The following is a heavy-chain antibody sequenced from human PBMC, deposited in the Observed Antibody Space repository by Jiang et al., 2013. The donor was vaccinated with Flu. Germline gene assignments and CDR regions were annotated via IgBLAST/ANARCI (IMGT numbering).Heavy chain of an antibody. CDR3: ARMRYSGYDRYCSGGSCYSRYFDL. J-gene: IGHJ2*01. D-gene: IGHD2-15*01. V-gene: IGHV2-70*01. CDR2: IDWDDDK. CDR1: GFSLSTSGMC. Sequence: KPTQTLTLTCTFSGFSLSTSGMCVSWIRQPPGKALEWLALIDWDDDKYYSTSLKTRLTISKDTSKNQVVLTMTNMDPVDTATYYCARMRYSGYDRYCSGGSCYSRYFDLWGRGTLVTVSS.